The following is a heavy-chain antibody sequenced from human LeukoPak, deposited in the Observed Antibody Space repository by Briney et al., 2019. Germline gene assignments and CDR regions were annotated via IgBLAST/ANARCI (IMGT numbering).Heavy chain of an antibody. CDR3: ARDRLGRYCSTISCYSASPFDP. D-gene: IGHD2-2*02. J-gene: IGHJ5*02. CDR2: FDPEDGET. Sequence: ASVKVSCKVSGYTLTELSMHWVRQAPGKGLEWMGGFDPEDGETIYAQKFQGRVTMTEDTSTDTAYMELSSLRSEDTAVYYCARDRLGRYCSTISCYSASPFDPWGQGTLVTVSS. CDR1: GYTLTELS. V-gene: IGHV1-24*01.